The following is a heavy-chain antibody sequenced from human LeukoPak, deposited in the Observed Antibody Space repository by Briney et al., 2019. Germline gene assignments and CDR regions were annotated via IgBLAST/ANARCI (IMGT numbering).Heavy chain of an antibody. CDR2: ISSSSSTI. D-gene: IGHD5-18*01. CDR1: GFTFSSYS. Sequence: GGSLRLSCAASGFTFSSYSMNWVRQAPGKGLEWVSYISSSSSTIYYADSVKGRFTISRDNAKNSLYLQMNSLRAEDTAVYYCARHDTAMATDYGMDVWGQGTTVTVSS. V-gene: IGHV3-48*01. CDR3: ARHDTAMATDYGMDV. J-gene: IGHJ6*02.